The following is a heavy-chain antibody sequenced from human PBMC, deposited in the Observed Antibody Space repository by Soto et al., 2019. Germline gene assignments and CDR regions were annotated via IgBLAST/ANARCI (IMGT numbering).Heavy chain of an antibody. Sequence: GGSLRLSCAASGFTFSSYAMSWVRQAPGKGLEWVSAISGSGGSTYYADSVKGRFTISRDNSKNTLYLQMNSLRAEDTAVYYCAKSGGDYVGVDWFYPWGKGSLVTVAS. D-gene: IGHD4-17*01. CDR2: ISGSGGST. J-gene: IGHJ5*02. CDR3: AKSGGDYVGVDWFYP. CDR1: GFTFSSYA. V-gene: IGHV3-23*01.